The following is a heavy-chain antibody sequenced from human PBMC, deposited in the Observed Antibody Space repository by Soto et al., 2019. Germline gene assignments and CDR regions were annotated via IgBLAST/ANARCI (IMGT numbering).Heavy chain of an antibody. J-gene: IGHJ4*02. CDR3: AKGHGIVYADYYFDY. D-gene: IGHD1-26*01. Sequence: PGGSLRLSCAASGFTFSSYGMHWVRQAPGKGLEWVAVISYDGSNKYYADSVKGQFTISRDNSKNTLYLQMNSLRAEDTAVYYCAKGHGIVYADYYFDYWGQGTLVTVSS. V-gene: IGHV3-30*18. CDR1: GFTFSSYG. CDR2: ISYDGSNK.